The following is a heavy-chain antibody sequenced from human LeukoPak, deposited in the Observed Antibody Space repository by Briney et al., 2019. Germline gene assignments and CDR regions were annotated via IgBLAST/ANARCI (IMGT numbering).Heavy chain of an antibody. CDR3: ATSDRAVAGGPGLDY. Sequence: GASVKVSCKASGGTFSSYAISWVRQAPGQGLEWMGGIIPIFGTANYAQRFQGRVTITADESTSTAYMELSSLRSEDTAVYYYATSDRAVAGGPGLDYWGQGTLVTVSS. CDR1: GGTFSSYA. J-gene: IGHJ4*02. CDR2: IIPIFGTA. V-gene: IGHV1-69*13. D-gene: IGHD6-19*01.